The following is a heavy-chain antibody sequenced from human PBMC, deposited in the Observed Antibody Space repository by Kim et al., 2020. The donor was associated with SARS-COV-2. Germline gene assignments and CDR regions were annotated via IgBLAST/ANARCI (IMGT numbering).Heavy chain of an antibody. V-gene: IGHV3-33*08. CDR3: AREGQIAAAGSMDYYYGMDV. CDR2: IWYDGSNK. D-gene: IGHD6-13*01. J-gene: IGHJ6*02. CDR1: GFTVSSYG. Sequence: GGSLRLSCAASGFTVSSYGMHWVRQAPGKGLEWVAVIWYDGSNKYYADSVKGRFTISRDNSKNTLYLQMNSLRAEDTAVYYCAREGQIAAAGSMDYYYGMDVWGQGTTVTVSS.